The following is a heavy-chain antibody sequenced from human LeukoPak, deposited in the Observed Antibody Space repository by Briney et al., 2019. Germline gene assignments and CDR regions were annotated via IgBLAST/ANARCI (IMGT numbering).Heavy chain of an antibody. CDR1: GFTFSSNG. J-gene: IGHJ6*03. CDR2: IGYDGSNK. Sequence: GGSLRLSCAASGFTFSSNGMHWVRQAPGKGLEWVAFIGYDGSNKYYADSVKGRFTISRDNSKDTLYLQMYSLRAEDTAVYYCAREGLRSFGWLVPVDYYMDVWGKGTTVTISS. V-gene: IGHV3-30*02. D-gene: IGHD3-9*01. CDR3: AREGLRSFGWLVPVDYYMDV.